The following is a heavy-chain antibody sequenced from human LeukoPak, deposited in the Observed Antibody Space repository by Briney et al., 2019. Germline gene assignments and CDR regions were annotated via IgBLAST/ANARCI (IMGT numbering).Heavy chain of an antibody. D-gene: IGHD3-9*01. CDR3: ARDPLRYLRVGHYDY. Sequence: TEGSLRLSCAASGFTFSNSAMNWVRQVPGKGLEWVSSIDSHIYYAASVRGRFTISRDNARNSVYLQMNSLRVEDTAVYYCARDPLRYLRVGHYDYWGQGTLVAVSS. CDR1: GFTFSNSA. J-gene: IGHJ4*02. V-gene: IGHV3-21*01. CDR2: IDSHI.